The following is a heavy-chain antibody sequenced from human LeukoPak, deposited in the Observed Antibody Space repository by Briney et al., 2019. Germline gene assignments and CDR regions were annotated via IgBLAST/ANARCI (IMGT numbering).Heavy chain of an antibody. D-gene: IGHD5-12*01. V-gene: IGHV4-31*03. CDR1: GGSISSGGYY. CDR3: ARGIVATLFH. Sequence: SETLSLTCTVSGGSISSGGYYWSWIRQHPGKGLEWIGYIYYSGSTYCNPSLKSRVTISVDTSKNQFSLKLSSVTAADTAVYYCARGIVATLFHWGQGTLVTVSS. J-gene: IGHJ4*02. CDR2: IYYSGST.